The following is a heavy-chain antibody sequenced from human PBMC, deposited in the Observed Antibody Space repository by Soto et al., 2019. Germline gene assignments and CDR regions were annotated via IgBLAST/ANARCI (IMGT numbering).Heavy chain of an antibody. Sequence: QVQLVQSGAEVKKPGASVKVSCKASGYIFTAYSMHWVRQAPGQGLEWMGVVNPSGGSTNYAQKFQGRITMTRDTSTSTVYMDLGSLTSEDTAVHYCAREENCSDGICYSEYFQRWGQGTLVTVSS. J-gene: IGHJ1*01. CDR3: AREENCSDGICYSEYFQR. CDR2: VNPSGGST. V-gene: IGHV1-46*01. CDR1: GYIFTAYS. D-gene: IGHD2-15*01.